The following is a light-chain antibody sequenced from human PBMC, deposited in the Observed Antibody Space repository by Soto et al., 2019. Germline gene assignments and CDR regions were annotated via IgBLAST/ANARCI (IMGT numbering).Light chain of an antibody. Sequence: DIQMTQSPSSLSASVVDRVTITCRASQTIITWLAWYQQKPGKGLKVLIYRASNLQTGVPSRFSGSGSGTEFTLTINSLQPDDFATYFCQQYNVYPWTFGQGTKVET. CDR2: RAS. CDR1: QTIITW. CDR3: QQYNVYPWT. V-gene: IGKV1-5*03. J-gene: IGKJ1*01.